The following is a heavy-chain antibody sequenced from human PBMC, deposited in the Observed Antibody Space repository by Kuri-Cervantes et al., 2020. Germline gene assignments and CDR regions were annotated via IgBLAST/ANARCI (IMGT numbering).Heavy chain of an antibody. CDR3: ATASGYCSGGSCPN. V-gene: IGHV1-18*01. Sequence: ASVKVSCKVSGYTLTELSMHWVRQAPGQGLEWMGWISAYNGNTNYAQKLQGRVTMTTDTSTSTAYMELRSLRSDDTAVYYCATASGYCSGGSCPNWGQGTLVTVSS. D-gene: IGHD2-15*01. CDR2: ISAYNGNT. J-gene: IGHJ4*02. CDR1: GYTLTELS.